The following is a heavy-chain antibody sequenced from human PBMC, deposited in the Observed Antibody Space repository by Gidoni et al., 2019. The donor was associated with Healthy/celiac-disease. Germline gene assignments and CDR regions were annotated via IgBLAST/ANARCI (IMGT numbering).Heavy chain of an antibody. D-gene: IGHD3-3*01. CDR1: GLTFSSYW. J-gene: IGHJ4*02. CDR2: IKQDGSEK. V-gene: IGHV3-7*01. Sequence: EVQLVESGGGLVQPGGSLRLSCAASGLTFSSYWMSWVRQAPGKGLEWVANIKQDGSEKYYVDSVKGRFTISRDNAKNSLYLQMNSLRAEDTAVYYCAREGFWSGQTLDYWGQGTLVTVSS. CDR3: AREGFWSGQTLDY.